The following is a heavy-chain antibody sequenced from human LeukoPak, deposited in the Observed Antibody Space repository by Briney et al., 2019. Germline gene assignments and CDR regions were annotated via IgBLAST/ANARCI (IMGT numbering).Heavy chain of an antibody. D-gene: IGHD3-3*01. J-gene: IGHJ4*02. CDR3: ARGLPDFWSGYYHDYYFDY. Sequence: SETLSLTCAVYGGSFSGYYWSWIRQPPGKGLEWIGEINHSGSTNYNPSLKSRVTISVDTSKNQFSLKLSSVTAADTAVYYCARGLPDFWSGYYHDYYFDYWGRGTLVTVSS. CDR1: GGSFSGYY. CDR2: INHSGST. V-gene: IGHV4-34*01.